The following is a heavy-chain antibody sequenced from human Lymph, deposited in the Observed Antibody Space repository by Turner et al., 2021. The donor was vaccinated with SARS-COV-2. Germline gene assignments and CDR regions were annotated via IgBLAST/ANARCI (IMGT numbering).Heavy chain of an antibody. CDR1: GFNFSSYC. Sequence: QVQLVESGGGVVQPGRSLRHSCAVSGFNFSSYCMHWVRQAAGEGLEGVAVIWNDGSNKYYADTVKGRFTISRDNSKNTLYLQMSSLRAEDTAVYYCAGDLRVGELPAADHWGQGTLVTVSS. V-gene: IGHV3-33*01. J-gene: IGHJ4*02. CDR3: AGDLRVGELPAADH. CDR2: IWNDGSNK. D-gene: IGHD3-10*01.